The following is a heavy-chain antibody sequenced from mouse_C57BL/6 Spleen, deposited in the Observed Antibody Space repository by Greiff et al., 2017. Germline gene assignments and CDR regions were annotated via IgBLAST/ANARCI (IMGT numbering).Heavy chain of an antibody. CDR1: GYAFSSSW. Sequence: QVQLQQSGPELVKPGASVKISCKASGYAFSSSWMNWVKQRPGKGLEWIGRLYPGDGDTNYNGKFKGKATLTADKSSSTAYMQLSILTSEDSAVYFCARSSLYGYDVWFAYWGQGTLVTVSA. CDR3: ARSSLYGYDVWFAY. V-gene: IGHV1-82*01. J-gene: IGHJ3*01. D-gene: IGHD2-2*01. CDR2: LYPGDGDT.